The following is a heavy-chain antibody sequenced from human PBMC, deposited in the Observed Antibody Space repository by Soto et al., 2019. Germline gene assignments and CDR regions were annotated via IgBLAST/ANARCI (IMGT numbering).Heavy chain of an antibody. CDR2: INSDGSST. D-gene: IGHD3-22*01. Sequence: GALRLSCAASGFTFSSYWMHWVRQAPGKGLVWVSRINSDGSSTSYADSVKGRFTISRDNAKNTLYLQMNSLRDEDTAVYYCARDMPPNYYDSSGYSLDYWGQGTLVTVSS. V-gene: IGHV3-74*01. CDR1: GFTFSSYW. CDR3: ARDMPPNYYDSSGYSLDY. J-gene: IGHJ4*02.